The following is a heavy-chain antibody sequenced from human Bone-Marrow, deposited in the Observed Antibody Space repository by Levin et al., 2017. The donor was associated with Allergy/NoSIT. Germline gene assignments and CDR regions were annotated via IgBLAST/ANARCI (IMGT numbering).Heavy chain of an antibody. CDR1: GFTFSSYW. CDR2: IKTDGSTT. J-gene: IGHJ4*02. D-gene: IGHD5/OR15-5a*01. Sequence: PGGSLRLSCVASGFTFSSYWMHWVRQAPGKGLVWVSRIKTDGSTTSYADSVKGRFTISRDNAKNTLFLQMNSLRAEDTAVYYCARGWSTRDDYWGQGTLVTVSS. CDR3: ARGWSTRDDY. V-gene: IGHV3-74*01.